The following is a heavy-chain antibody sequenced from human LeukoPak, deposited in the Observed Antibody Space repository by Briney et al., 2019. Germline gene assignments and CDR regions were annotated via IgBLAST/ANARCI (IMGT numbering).Heavy chain of an antibody. V-gene: IGHV4-34*01. J-gene: IGHJ3*02. Sequence: PSETLSLTCAVYGGSFSGYYWSWIRQPPGKGLEWIGEINHSGSTNYNPSLKSRVTISVDKSKNQFSLKLSSVTAADTAVYYCARDTAMYRAFDIWGQGTMVTVSS. CDR3: ARDTAMYRAFDI. D-gene: IGHD2-2*02. CDR2: INHSGST. CDR1: GGSFSGYY.